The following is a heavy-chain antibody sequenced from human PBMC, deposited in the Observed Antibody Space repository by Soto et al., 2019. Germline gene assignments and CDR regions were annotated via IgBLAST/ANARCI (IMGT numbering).Heavy chain of an antibody. D-gene: IGHD3-10*01. Sequence: EVQLLESGGGLVQPGGSLRLSCTTSGFTFSIYAMAWVRRAPGKGLEWLSTISDSGSSTYHADSIKGRFTISRDNPDNTLLRQRTGLRAADTAVYYCARGGRRGSCSPGSCFDLHYWGKGTLVTVSS. CDR3: ARGGRRGSCSPGSCFDLHY. CDR1: GFTFSIYA. CDR2: ISDSGSST. V-gene: IGHV3-23*01. J-gene: IGHJ4*02.